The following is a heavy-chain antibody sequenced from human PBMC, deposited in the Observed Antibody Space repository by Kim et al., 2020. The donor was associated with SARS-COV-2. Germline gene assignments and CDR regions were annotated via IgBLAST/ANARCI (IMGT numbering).Heavy chain of an antibody. Sequence: DSVKGRFTISRDNSKNTLYLQMNSLRAEDTAVYYCAKDHCSSTSCYDADYWGQGTLVTVSS. D-gene: IGHD2-2*01. V-gene: IGHV3-30*02. J-gene: IGHJ4*02. CDR3: AKDHCSSTSCYDADY.